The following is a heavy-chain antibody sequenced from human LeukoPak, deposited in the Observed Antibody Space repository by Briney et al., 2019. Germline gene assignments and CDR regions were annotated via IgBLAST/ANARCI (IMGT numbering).Heavy chain of an antibody. V-gene: IGHV1-8*02. CDR3: ARVAGSIDY. J-gene: IGHJ4*02. D-gene: IGHD1-26*01. CDR2: TNPKSGYT. CDR1: GYTFTSYD. Sequence: ASVKVSCKASGYTFTSYDINWVRQATGQGLEWMGWTNPKSGYTGYAQKFQGRVTMSRDTSTSTAYMELSSLRSEDTAVYYCARVAGSIDYWGQGTRVTVSS.